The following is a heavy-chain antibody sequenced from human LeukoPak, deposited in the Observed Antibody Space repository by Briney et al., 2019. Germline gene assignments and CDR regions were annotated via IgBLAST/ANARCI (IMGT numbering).Heavy chain of an antibody. CDR1: GFTFGHFA. D-gene: IGHD1-26*01. CDR2: IRSDGTSK. V-gene: IGHV3-30*02. Sequence: GGSLRLSCEASGFTFGHFAMHWVRQAPGKGLEWVAFIRSDGTSKYYTDSVKGRFTISRDNSKNTLYLQMNSLRPEDTAVYYCANQGGSLTEVGYYMDVWGKGTTVTVSS. CDR3: ANQGGSLTEVGYYMDV. J-gene: IGHJ6*03.